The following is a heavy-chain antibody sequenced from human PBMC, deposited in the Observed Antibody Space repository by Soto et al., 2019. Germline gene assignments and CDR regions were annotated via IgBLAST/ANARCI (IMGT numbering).Heavy chain of an antibody. CDR3: VGVYYGGYSVNNF. CDR1: GFPFSSYV. CDR2: TSYDGNNR. J-gene: IGHJ4*02. V-gene: IGHV3-30-3*01. D-gene: IGHD3-10*01. Sequence: QVRLVESGGGVVQPGRSLRLSCAGSGFPFSSYVLSWVRQAPGRGLEWVAATSYDGNNRYYADSVKGRFIISRDNSKNTLDLEMETPRPEDTAVYYCVGVYYGGYSVNNFWGQGTPVTVSS.